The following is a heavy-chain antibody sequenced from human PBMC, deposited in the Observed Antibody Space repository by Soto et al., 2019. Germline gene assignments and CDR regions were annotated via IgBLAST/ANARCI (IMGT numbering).Heavy chain of an antibody. D-gene: IGHD2-2*01. V-gene: IGHV3-74*01. CDR3: ARDGEDIVVVPAATANWFDP. CDR1: GFTFSSYW. CDR2: INSDGSST. Sequence: PGGSLRLSCAASGFTFSSYWMHWVRQAPGKGLVWVSRINSDGSSTSYADSVKGRFTISRDNAKNTLYLQMNSLRAEYTAVYYCARDGEDIVVVPAATANWFDPWGQGTLVTVSS. J-gene: IGHJ5*02.